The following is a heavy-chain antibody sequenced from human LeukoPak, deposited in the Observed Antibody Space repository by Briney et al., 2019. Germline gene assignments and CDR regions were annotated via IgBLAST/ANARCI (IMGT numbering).Heavy chain of an antibody. Sequence: SVKVSCKASGGTFSSYAISWVRQAPGQGLEWMGRIIPIFGTANHAQRFQGRVTITTDESTSTAYVELSSLRSEDTAVYYCARDVEDGYKDAFDIWGQGTMVTVSS. CDR1: GGTFSSYA. CDR3: ARDVEDGYKDAFDI. V-gene: IGHV1-69*05. J-gene: IGHJ3*02. D-gene: IGHD5-24*01. CDR2: IIPIFGTA.